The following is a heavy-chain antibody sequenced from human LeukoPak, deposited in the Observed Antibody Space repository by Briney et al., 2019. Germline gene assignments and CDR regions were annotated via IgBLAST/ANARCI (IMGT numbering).Heavy chain of an antibody. D-gene: IGHD2-15*01. CDR1: GYTLTELS. CDR2: FDPEDGET. V-gene: IGHV1-24*01. Sequence: GASVKVSCKVSGYTLTELSMHWVRQAPGKGLEWMGGFDPEDGETIYAQKFQGRVTITADESTSTAYMELSSLRSEDTAVYYCARGHSFPNWFDPWGQGTLVTVSS. CDR3: ARGHSFPNWFDP. J-gene: IGHJ5*02.